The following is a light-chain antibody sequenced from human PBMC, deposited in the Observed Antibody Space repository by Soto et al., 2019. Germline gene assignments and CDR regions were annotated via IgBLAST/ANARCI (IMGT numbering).Light chain of an antibody. J-gene: IGLJ2*01. Sequence: QSALTQPASVSGSPGQSITISCTGTSSDIGAYNYVSWYQQHPGKAPKLLIYEVTNRPSEVSDRFSGSKSGNTASLTISGLQSEDEAFYHCSSYSSTTTYILFGGGTQLTVL. CDR1: SSDIGAYNY. CDR3: SSYSSTTTYIL. V-gene: IGLV2-14*01. CDR2: EVT.